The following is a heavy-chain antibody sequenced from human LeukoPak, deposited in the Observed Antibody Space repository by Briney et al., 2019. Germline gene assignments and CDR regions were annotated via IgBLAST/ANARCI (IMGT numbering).Heavy chain of an antibody. CDR1: GYTFTGYY. CDR2: IAAYNGLT. J-gene: IGHJ4*02. Sequence: GASVKVSCKASGYTFTGYYMHWVRQAPGEGLELVGWIAAYNGLTNYAQNLQDRLTLTRDTSTTTAFMELRNLTSDDTAIYFCARSYGLEADYWGRGTLVTVSS. CDR3: ARSYGLEADY. D-gene: IGHD3-16*02. V-gene: IGHV1-2*02.